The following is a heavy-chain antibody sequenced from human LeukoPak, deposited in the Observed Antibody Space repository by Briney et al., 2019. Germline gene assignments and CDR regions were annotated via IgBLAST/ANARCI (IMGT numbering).Heavy chain of an antibody. CDR3: ARDGGSGSRHFDY. J-gene: IGHJ4*02. Sequence: PSETLSLTCTVSGDSINNNNYYWGWIRQPPGKGLEWIGNIYYNGRTYYNPSLKSRVTISVDRSKNQFSLKLSSVTAADTAVYYCARDGGSGSRHFDYWGQGTLVTVSS. D-gene: IGHD3-10*01. V-gene: IGHV4-39*07. CDR2: IYYNGRT. CDR1: GDSINNNNYY.